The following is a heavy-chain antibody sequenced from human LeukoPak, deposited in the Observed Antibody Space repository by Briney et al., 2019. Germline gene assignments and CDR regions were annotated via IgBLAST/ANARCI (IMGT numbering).Heavy chain of an antibody. CDR3: TTEGIPVWGLARYIVATYARPNDAFDI. CDR1: GFTFSNAW. J-gene: IGHJ3*02. CDR2: IKSKTDGSTT. Sequence: GGSLRLSCAASGFTFSNAWMSWVRQAPGKGLEWVGRIKSKTDGSTTDYAAPVKGRFTISRDDSKITLYLQMNSLKTEDTAVYYCTTEGIPVWGLARYIVATYARPNDAFDIWGQGTMVTVSS. D-gene: IGHD5-12*01. V-gene: IGHV3-15*01.